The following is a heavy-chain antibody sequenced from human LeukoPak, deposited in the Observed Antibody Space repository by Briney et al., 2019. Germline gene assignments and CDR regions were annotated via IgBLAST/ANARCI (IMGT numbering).Heavy chain of an antibody. D-gene: IGHD2-8*01. J-gene: IGHJ4*02. CDR3: ARDTFRMIDY. CDR1: GFTFSSYE. CDR2: ISSSGSTI. Sequence: GGSLRLSCAASGFTFSSYEMNWVRQAPGKGLEWVSYISSSGSTIYYADSVKGRFTISRDNAKNSLYLQMDSLRAEDTAVYYCARDTFRMIDYWGQGTLVTVSS. V-gene: IGHV3-48*03.